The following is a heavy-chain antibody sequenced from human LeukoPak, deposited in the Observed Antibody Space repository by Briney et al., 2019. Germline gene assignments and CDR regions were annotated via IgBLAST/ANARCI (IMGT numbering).Heavy chain of an antibody. J-gene: IGHJ5*02. CDR3: ARDLPGTTPQIPFDP. D-gene: IGHD1-7*01. CDR2: INPTSGGT. V-gene: IGHV1-2*02. Sequence: GASVKVSCKASGYTFTGYYMHWVRQAPGQGHEWMGWINPTSGGTNYAQKFQGRVTMTRDTSISTAYMELSRLRSDDTAVYYCARDLPGTTPQIPFDPWGQGTLVTVPS. CDR1: GYTFTGYY.